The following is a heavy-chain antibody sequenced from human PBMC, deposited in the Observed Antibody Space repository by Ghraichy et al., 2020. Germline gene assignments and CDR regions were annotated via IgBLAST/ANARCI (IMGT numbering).Heavy chain of an antibody. CDR3: TTGPWRPFDY. CDR2: LYSGGTT. CDR1: GFTVNKNF. D-gene: IGHD1-1*01. J-gene: IGHJ4*02. V-gene: IGHV3-53*01. Sequence: GESLNISCAASGFTVNKNFMSWVRQAPGKGLEWVSVLYSGGTTYYADSVKGRFTISRDNSRKTLYLQMNSLRVEDRAVYYCTTGPWRPFDYWGQGTLVTVSS.